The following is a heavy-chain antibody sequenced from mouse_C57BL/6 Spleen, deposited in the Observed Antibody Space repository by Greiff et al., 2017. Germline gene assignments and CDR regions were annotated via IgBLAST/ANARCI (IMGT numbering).Heavy chain of an antibody. V-gene: IGHV1-80*01. J-gene: IGHJ2*01. CDR2: IYPGDGDT. CDR1: GYAFSSYW. D-gene: IGHD2-2*01. Sequence: VQLVESGAELVKPGASVKISCKASGYAFSSYWMNWVKQRPGKGLEWIGQIYPGDGDTNYNGKFKGKATLTADKSSSTAYMQLSSLTSEDSAVYFCARNGLPHFDYWGQGTTLTVSS. CDR3: ARNGLPHFDY.